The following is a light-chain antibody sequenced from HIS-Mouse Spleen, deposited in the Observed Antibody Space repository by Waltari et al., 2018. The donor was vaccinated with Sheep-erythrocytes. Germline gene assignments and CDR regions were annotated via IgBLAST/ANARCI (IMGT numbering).Light chain of an antibody. J-gene: IGLJ2*01. CDR2: EGS. CDR3: CSYAGSSTVV. V-gene: IGLV2-23*01. CDR1: SIDVWSYNL. Sequence: QSALTQPASVSGSPGQSITISCTGTSIDVWSYNLVSWYQQHPGKAPKLMIYEGSKRPSGVSNRFSGSKSGNTASLTISGLQAEDEADYYCCSYAGSSTVVFGGGTKLTVL.